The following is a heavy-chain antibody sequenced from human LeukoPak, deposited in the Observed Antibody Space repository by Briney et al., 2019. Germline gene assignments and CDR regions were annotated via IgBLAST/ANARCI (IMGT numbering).Heavy chain of an antibody. D-gene: IGHD7-27*01. CDR3: ARDFNWGSDY. V-gene: IGHV1-3*01. CDR1: GYIFTTYA. Sequence: EASVKVSCKASGYIFTTYAMHWVRQAPGQRLEWMGWINSGNDNTKYSQKFQGRLTLTRDTPASTGYMELSSLRSEDTAIYYCARDFNWGSDYWGQGTLVTVSS. CDR2: INSGNDNT. J-gene: IGHJ4*02.